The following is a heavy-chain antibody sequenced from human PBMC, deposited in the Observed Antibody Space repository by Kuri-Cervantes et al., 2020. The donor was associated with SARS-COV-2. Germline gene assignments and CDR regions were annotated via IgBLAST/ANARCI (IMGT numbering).Heavy chain of an antibody. CDR1: GGSISSSSYY. V-gene: IGHV4-39*07. Sequence: GSLRLSCTVSGGSISSSSYYWGWIRQPPGKGLEWIGSIYYSGSTYYNPSLKSRVTISVDTSKNQFSLKPSSVTAADTAVYYCARVSAETIFGVVTTAAWFDSWGQGTLVTVSS. CDR2: IYYSGST. J-gene: IGHJ5*01. CDR3: ARVSAETIFGVVTTAAWFDS. D-gene: IGHD3-3*01.